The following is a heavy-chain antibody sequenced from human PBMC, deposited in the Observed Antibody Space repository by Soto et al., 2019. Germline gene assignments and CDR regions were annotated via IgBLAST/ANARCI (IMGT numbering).Heavy chain of an antibody. CDR2: ISSNSAYI. V-gene: IGHV3-21*01. D-gene: IGHD6-13*01. CDR1: GFTFRSFT. CDR3: TRDASRDSSARGWFDP. Sequence: GSLRLSCAASGFTFRSFTMNWVRQAPGKGLEWVSTISSNSAYIYYTDALRGRFTISRDNAKNSLHLQMNSLRAEDTAVYYCTRDASRDSSARGWFDPWGPGTLVPSPQ. J-gene: IGHJ5*02.